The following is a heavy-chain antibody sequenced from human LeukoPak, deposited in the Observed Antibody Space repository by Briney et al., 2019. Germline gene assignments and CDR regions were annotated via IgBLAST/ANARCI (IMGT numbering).Heavy chain of an antibody. CDR3: ATGSVTTRYYYFFHMDV. V-gene: IGHV4-39*01. CDR1: GGSINSTRYY. Sequence: SETLSLTCTVSGGSINSTRYYWGWIRQPPGKGLEWIGSIYYGGNSYYNPSLKSRVTISVDTSKSQFSLKLTSVPAADMALYSCATGSVTTRYYYFFHMDVWGKGTSVTVS. D-gene: IGHD4-17*01. CDR2: IYYGGNS. J-gene: IGHJ6*03.